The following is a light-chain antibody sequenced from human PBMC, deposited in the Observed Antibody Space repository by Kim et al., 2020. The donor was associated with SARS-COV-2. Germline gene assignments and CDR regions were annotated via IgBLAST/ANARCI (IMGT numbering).Light chain of an antibody. V-gene: IGLV3-21*03. J-gene: IGLJ2*01. CDR3: PVWDSSSDHVV. CDR1: NIGSQK. CDR2: DDS. Sequence: APGKTARITCGGTNIGSQKCHWSRQRAGQAPVLVVYDDSDRPSGIPERFSGSKSGNTATLTISTVEAGDEADYHCPVWDSSSDHVVFGGGTQLTVL.